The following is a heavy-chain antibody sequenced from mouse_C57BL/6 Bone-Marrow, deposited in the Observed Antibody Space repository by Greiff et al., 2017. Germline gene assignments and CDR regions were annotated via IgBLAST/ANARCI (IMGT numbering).Heavy chain of an antibody. V-gene: IGHV1-64*01. Sequence: VQLQQPGAELVKPGASVKLSCKASGYTFTSYWMHWVKQRPGQGLEWIGMIHPTSGSTNYNEKFKSKATLTVDKSSSTAYMQLSSLPSEDSAVYYCAREGWDYFDYWGQGTTLTVSS. CDR1: GYTFTSYW. CDR2: IHPTSGST. D-gene: IGHD3-3*01. J-gene: IGHJ2*01. CDR3: AREGWDYFDY.